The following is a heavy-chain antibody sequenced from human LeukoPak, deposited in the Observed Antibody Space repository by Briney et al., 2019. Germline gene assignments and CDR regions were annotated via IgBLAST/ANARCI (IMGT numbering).Heavy chain of an antibody. Sequence: GGSLRLSCAASGFTFSSYAMSWVRQAPGKGLEWVSSITDSGDGTYYADSVKGRFTISRDDSKNTLYLQMNSLRAEDTAVYYCAKDSPVATGWGQGTLVTVSS. CDR2: ITDSGDGT. D-gene: IGHD1-26*01. CDR1: GFTFSSYA. CDR3: AKDSPVATG. J-gene: IGHJ4*02. V-gene: IGHV3-23*01.